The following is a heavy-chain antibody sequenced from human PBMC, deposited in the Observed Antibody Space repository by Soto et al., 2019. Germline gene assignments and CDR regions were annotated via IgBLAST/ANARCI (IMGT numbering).Heavy chain of an antibody. D-gene: IGHD2-2*01. Sequence: QVQLQQWGAGLLKPSETLSLTCAVYGGSFSGYYWSWIRQPPGKGLEWIGEINHSGSTNYNPSLKSRVTISVDTSKNQFSLKLSSVTAADTAVYYCARGLVEMAPNYHDYWGQGTLVTVSS. CDR2: INHSGST. CDR1: GGSFSGYY. J-gene: IGHJ4*02. V-gene: IGHV4-34*01. CDR3: ARGLVEMAPNYHDY.